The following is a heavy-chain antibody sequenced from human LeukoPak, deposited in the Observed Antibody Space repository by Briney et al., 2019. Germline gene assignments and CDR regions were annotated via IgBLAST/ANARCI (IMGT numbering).Heavy chain of an antibody. Sequence: ASVKVSCKASGYTFTSYDINWVRQATGQGLEWMGWMNPNSGNTGYAQKFQGRVTMTRNTSISTAYMELSSLRSEDTAVYYCARADSSSWYSVDYWGQGTLVTVSS. CDR1: GYTFTSYD. CDR3: ARADSSSWYSVDY. V-gene: IGHV1-8*01. D-gene: IGHD6-13*01. CDR2: MNPNSGNT. J-gene: IGHJ4*02.